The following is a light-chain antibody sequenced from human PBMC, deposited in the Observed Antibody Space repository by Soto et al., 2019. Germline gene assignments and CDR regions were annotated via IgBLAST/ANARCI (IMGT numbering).Light chain of an antibody. CDR1: QSISDW. CDR2: KAS. CDR3: QQYNRFPYT. V-gene: IGKV1-5*03. J-gene: IGKJ2*01. Sequence: DIQMTQSPSTLSASVGDRVTITCRASQSISDWLAWYQQRSGKAPKLLIYKASSLQSGVPPRFSGSGSGTECTLTISRLQPDDFATYYCQQYNRFPYTFGQGTKLEIQ.